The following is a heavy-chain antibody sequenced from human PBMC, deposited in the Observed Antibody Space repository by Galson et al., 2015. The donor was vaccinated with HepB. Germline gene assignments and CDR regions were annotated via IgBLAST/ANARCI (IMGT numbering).Heavy chain of an antibody. D-gene: IGHD3-10*01. CDR2: LYATGNT. Sequence: SLRLSCAASGFSLSDNYLSWFRQAPGKGLQWVSTLYATGNTYYADSVKGRFTISRAESKNTLYLQMNNVGADDTAVYYCVRGLRGVAFYWGQGTLVTVSS. J-gene: IGHJ4*02. V-gene: IGHV3-53*01. CDR1: GFSLSDNY. CDR3: VRGLRGVAFY.